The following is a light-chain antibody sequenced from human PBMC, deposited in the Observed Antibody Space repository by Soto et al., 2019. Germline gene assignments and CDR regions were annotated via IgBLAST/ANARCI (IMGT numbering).Light chain of an antibody. V-gene: IGKV3-11*01. J-gene: IGKJ1*01. Sequence: EIVLTQSPATLALSPGDRATLSCRASQSVSSYLAWYQQKPGKAPRLLIYDASKRATGIPARFSGSGSGTDFTLTISSLEPEDFEVYYCQQRSNWPATFGQGTKVDIK. CDR2: DAS. CDR1: QSVSSY. CDR3: QQRSNWPAT.